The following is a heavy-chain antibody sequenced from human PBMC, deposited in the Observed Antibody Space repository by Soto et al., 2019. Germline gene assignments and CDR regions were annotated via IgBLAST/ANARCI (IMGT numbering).Heavy chain of an antibody. D-gene: IGHD1-1*01. CDR3: VRSGDNYNLLDY. J-gene: IGHJ4*02. Sequence: GESLTISCKGSGYSFTTNWIGWVRQMPGKGLEWMGVIYPGDSDTRYSPSFQGQVAISADKSINTAYLQWSSLKASDTAIYYCVRSGDNYNLLDYWGQGTPVTVSS. CDR1: GYSFTTNW. CDR2: IYPGDSDT. V-gene: IGHV5-51*01.